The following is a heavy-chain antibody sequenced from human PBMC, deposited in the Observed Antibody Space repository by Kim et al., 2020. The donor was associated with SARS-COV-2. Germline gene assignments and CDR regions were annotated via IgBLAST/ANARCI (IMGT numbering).Heavy chain of an antibody. V-gene: IGHV3-21*06. D-gene: IGHD6-19*01. CDR2: ITGGSDNI. J-gene: IGHJ1*01. Sequence: GGSLRLSCAASGFTFNDYVISWVRQAPGKGLEWVSSITGGSDNIFYADSVKGRFTISRDNAKTSVSLELNNLGAEDTAVYYWARWLDGRGSIFQYWGQGTLVTVSS. CDR3: ARWLDGRGSIFQY. CDR1: GFTFNDYV.